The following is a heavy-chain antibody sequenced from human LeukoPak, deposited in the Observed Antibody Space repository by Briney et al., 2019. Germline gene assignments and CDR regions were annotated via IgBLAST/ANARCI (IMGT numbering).Heavy chain of an antibody. Sequence: PGGSLRLSCAASGFTFSSYSMNWVRQAQGKGLEWVAYIRSSGSTIYYADSVKGRFTISRDTAKNSLYLQMNSLRDEDTAVYYCARDPEALDYWGQGTLVTVSS. CDR1: GFTFSSYS. V-gene: IGHV3-48*02. CDR2: IRSSGSTI. CDR3: ARDPEALDY. J-gene: IGHJ4*02.